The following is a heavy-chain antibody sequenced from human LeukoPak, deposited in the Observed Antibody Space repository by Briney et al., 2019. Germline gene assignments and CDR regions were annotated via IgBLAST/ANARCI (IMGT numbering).Heavy chain of an antibody. CDR2: IYYSGST. Sequence: PSETLSLTCTVSGGSISSGDYYWSWIRQPPGKGLEWIGYIYYSGSTYYNPSLKSRVTISVDTSKNQFSLKLSSVTAADTAVYYYARESKYYYDSSGYYYEVSVGMDVWGQGTTVTVSS. CDR1: GGSISSGDYY. CDR3: ARESKYYYDSSGYYYEVSVGMDV. J-gene: IGHJ6*02. V-gene: IGHV4-30-4*01. D-gene: IGHD3-22*01.